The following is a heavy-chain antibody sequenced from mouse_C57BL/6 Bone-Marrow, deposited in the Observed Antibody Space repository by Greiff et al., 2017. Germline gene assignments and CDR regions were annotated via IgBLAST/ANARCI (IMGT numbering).Heavy chain of an antibody. V-gene: IGHV5-4*03. CDR1: GFTFSSYA. CDR2: INDGGSYT. D-gene: IGHD1-1*01. J-gene: IGHJ1*03. Sequence: EVKVVESGGGLVKPGGSLKLSCAASGFTFSSYAMSWVRQTPEKRLEWVATINDGGSYTYYPDNVKGRFTISRDNAKNNLYLQMSHLKSEDTAMYYCARAPYYYGSSYDVWGTGTTVTVSS. CDR3: ARAPYYYGSSYDV.